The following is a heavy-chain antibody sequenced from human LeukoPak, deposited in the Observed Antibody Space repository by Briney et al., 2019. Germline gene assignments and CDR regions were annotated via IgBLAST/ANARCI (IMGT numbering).Heavy chain of an antibody. Sequence: TAETLSLTWTDSAGSIRGDYCGWIRQLPGKGLEWIGYIYYTGISHYNPSLKTRVTLSVDTSKNQCSLKLTSVIAADTAVYYCARSSQSSSTSFDHWGQGTLVTVSS. CDR3: ARSSQSSSTSFDH. V-gene: IGHV4-59*01. CDR2: IYYTGIS. J-gene: IGHJ4*02. D-gene: IGHD6-6*01. CDR1: AGSIRGDY.